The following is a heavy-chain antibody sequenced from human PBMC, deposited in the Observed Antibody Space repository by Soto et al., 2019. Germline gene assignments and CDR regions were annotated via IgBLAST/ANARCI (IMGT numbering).Heavy chain of an antibody. CDR1: GGSFSGYY. J-gene: IGHJ4*02. CDR2: INHSEIT. V-gene: IGHV4-34*01. Sequence: PSETRSLTCAVYGGSFSGYYWSWIRQPPGKGLEWIGEINHSEITDYNPSLKSRITISVDTSKNQFSLKLSSMTAADTAVYYCARGGLEIYAPKKFDYWGKGTLVTVSS. D-gene: IGHD1-1*01. CDR3: ARGGLEIYAPKKFDY.